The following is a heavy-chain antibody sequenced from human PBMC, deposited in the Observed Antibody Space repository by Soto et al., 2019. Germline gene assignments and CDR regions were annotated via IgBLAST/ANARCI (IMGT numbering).Heavy chain of an antibody. D-gene: IGHD3-22*01. CDR3: AKGYYYDSGYYFDY. J-gene: IGHJ4*02. V-gene: IGHV3-9*01. CDR1: GFTFDDYA. Sequence: GGSLRLSCAASGFTFDDYAMHWVRQAPGKGLEWVSTISWNSNRKGYADSVRGRFTISRDNAKNSLYLQMNSLRAEDTALYYCAKGYYYDSGYYFDYWGQGTLVTVSS. CDR2: ISWNSNRK.